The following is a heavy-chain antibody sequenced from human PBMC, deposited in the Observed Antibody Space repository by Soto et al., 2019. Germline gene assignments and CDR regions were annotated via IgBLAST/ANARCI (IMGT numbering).Heavy chain of an antibody. Sequence: SETLSLTCAVYGGSFSGYYWSWIRQPPGKGLEWIGEINHSGSTNYNPSLKSRVTISVDTSKNQFSLKLSSVTAADTAVYYCASQGRGYIKIYYYCGMDVWGQGTTVTVSS. CDR1: GGSFSGYY. J-gene: IGHJ6*02. CDR3: ASQGRGYIKIYYYCGMDV. V-gene: IGHV4-34*01. D-gene: IGHD5-18*01. CDR2: INHSGST.